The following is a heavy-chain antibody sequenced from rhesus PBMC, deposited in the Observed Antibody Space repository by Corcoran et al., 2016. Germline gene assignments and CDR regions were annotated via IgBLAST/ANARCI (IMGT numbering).Heavy chain of an antibody. J-gene: IGHJ4*01. CDR1: GYSIKNGYG. CDR2: IGGSDGST. CDR3: TTGGRGGAATGTSFFDY. Sequence: QVQLQESGPGLVKPSETLSLTCTVSGYSIKNGYGWNWIRQPPGKGLEWIAYIGGSDGSTDYNPSLKSRVAISKDTSKNQFSLKLYSVTAADTAVYYCTTGGRGGAATGTSFFDYWGQGVLVTVSS. D-gene: IGHD6-25*01. V-gene: IGHV4-127*01.